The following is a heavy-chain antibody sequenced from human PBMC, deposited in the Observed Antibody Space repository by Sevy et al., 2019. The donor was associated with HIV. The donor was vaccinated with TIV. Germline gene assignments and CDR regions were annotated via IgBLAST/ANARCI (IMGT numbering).Heavy chain of an antibody. V-gene: IGHV1-69*13. CDR2: IIPILGTV. J-gene: IGHJ4*02. CDR3: ARGGGNGWYYFDY. D-gene: IGHD6-19*01. CDR1: GGTFSSYG. Sequence: ASVNVSCKASGGTFSSYGISWARQAPGQGLEWMGGIIPILGTVNYAQKFQGRVTITADESTKTAYMELSSLRSEDTAVYYCARGGGNGWYYFDYWGQETLVTVSS.